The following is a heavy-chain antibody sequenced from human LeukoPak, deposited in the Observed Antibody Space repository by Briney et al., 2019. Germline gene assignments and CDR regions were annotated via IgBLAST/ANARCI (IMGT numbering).Heavy chain of an antibody. V-gene: IGHV3-30*02. CDR1: GFTFSSYG. CDR3: ARDLRANGGYYDSRDYYIVDY. J-gene: IGHJ4*02. CDR2: IRYDGSNK. D-gene: IGHD3-22*01. Sequence: PGGSLRLSCAASGFTFSSYGMHWVRQAPGKGLEWVAFIRYDGSNKYYADSVKGRFTISRDNSKNTLYLQMNSLRAEDTAVYYCARDLRANGGYYDSRDYYIVDYWGQGTLVTVSS.